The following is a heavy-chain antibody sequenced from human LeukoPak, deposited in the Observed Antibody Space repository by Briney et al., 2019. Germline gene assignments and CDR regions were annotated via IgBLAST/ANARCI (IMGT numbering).Heavy chain of an antibody. J-gene: IGHJ4*02. CDR3: ARDPGYYDSSGYYYVYYYFDY. Sequence: SVKVSCKASGGTFSSYAISWVRQAPGQGLEWMGRIIPIRGIANYAQKFQGRVTITADKSTSTAYMELSSLRSEDTAVYYCARDPGYYDSSGYYYVYYYFDYWGQGTLVTVSS. D-gene: IGHD3-22*01. CDR1: GGTFSSYA. V-gene: IGHV1-69*04. CDR2: IIPIRGIA.